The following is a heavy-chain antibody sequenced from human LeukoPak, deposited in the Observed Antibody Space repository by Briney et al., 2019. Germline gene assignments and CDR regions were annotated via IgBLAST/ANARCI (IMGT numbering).Heavy chain of an antibody. CDR2: ISAYNGNT. Sequence: EASETVSCTASGYTFTSYGISWVRQAPPQGVGWMGWISAYNGNTNYAQKLQGRVTMTTDTSTSTAYMELRSLRSDDTAVYYCARQRKEYYMDVWGKGTTVTFSS. V-gene: IGHV1-18*01. CDR1: GYTFTSYG. J-gene: IGHJ6*03. CDR3: ARQRKEYYMDV.